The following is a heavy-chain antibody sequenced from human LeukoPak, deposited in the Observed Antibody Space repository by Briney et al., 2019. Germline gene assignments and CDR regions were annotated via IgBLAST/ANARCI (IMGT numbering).Heavy chain of an antibody. D-gene: IGHD3-10*01. CDR3: ARDTTMVRGVIKRARFDY. Sequence: ASVKVSCKASGYTFTGYYMHWVRQAPGQGLEWMGRINPNSGGTNYAQKFQGRVTMSRDTSISTAYMELSRLRSDDTAVYYCARDTTMVRGVIKRARFDYWGQGTLVTVSS. V-gene: IGHV1-2*06. CDR2: INPNSGGT. J-gene: IGHJ4*02. CDR1: GYTFTGYY.